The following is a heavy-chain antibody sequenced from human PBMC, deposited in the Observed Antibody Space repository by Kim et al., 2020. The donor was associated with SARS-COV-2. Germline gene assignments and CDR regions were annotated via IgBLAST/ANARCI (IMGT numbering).Heavy chain of an antibody. D-gene: IGHD3-16*01. CDR2: ISSSGSTI. V-gene: IGHV3-48*03. CDR1: GFTFSSYE. J-gene: IGHJ4*02. Sequence: GGSLRLSCAASGFTFSSYEMNWVRQAPGKGLEWVSYISSSGSTIYYADSVKGRFTISRDNAKNSLYLQMNSLRAEDTAVYYCARGGEEGDYFDYWGQGTLVTVSS. CDR3: ARGGEEGDYFDY.